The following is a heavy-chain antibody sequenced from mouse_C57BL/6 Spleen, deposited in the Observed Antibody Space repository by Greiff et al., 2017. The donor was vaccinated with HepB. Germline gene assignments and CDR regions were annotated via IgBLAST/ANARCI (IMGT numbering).Heavy chain of an antibody. Sequence: EVQLQQSGGDLVKPGGSLKLSCAASGFTFSSYGMSWVRQTPDKRLEWVATISSGGSYTYYPDSVKGRFTISRDNAKNTLYLQRSSLKSEDTAMYYCARQGTGYFDVWGTGTTVTVSS. V-gene: IGHV5-6*01. J-gene: IGHJ1*03. D-gene: IGHD3-3*01. CDR2: ISSGGSYT. CDR1: GFTFSSYG. CDR3: ARQGTGYFDV.